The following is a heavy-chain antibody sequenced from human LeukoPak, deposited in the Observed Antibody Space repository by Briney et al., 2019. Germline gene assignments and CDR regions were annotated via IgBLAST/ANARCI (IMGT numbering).Heavy chain of an antibody. V-gene: IGHV3-48*03. J-gene: IGHJ4*02. CDR1: GFSFSSYE. Sequence: GGSLRLSWAASGFSFSSYEMNWVRQAPGKGLEWVSYISSSGSTKYYADSVKGRFTISRDNARNSLYLQMNSLRADDTAVYYCARGERWLLPPTDYWGQGTLVTVSS. CDR3: ARGERWLLPPTDY. D-gene: IGHD5-24*01. CDR2: ISSSGSTK.